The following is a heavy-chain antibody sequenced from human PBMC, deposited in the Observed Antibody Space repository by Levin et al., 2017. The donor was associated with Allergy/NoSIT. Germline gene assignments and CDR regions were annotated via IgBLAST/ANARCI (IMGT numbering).Heavy chain of an antibody. CDR2: ITTSGGTI. CDR3: ARSLSGTVAVGRPFDY. J-gene: IGHJ4*02. CDR1: GFTFSSYN. Sequence: PGGSLRLSCAASGFTFSSYNMNWVRQAPGKGLEWVAYITTSGGTINYADSVKGRFTISRDNAKNSLSLQMNSLRDEDTAVYYCARSLSGTVAVGRPFDYWGQGTLVTVSS. D-gene: IGHD6-19*01. V-gene: IGHV3-48*02.